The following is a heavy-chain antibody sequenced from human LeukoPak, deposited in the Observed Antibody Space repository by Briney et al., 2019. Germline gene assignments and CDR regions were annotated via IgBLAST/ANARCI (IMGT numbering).Heavy chain of an antibody. J-gene: IGHJ4*02. D-gene: IGHD3-3*01. CDR1: GITFSDYY. V-gene: IGHV3-11*01. CDR3: ATRDVSYYDFWSGYGALGC. CDR2: ISSSGSMI. Sequence: NSGGSLRLSCAASGITFSDYYMTWIRQAPGKGLEWVSYISSSGSMINYADSVKGRFTISRDNAKNSLYLQMNSLRVEDTAVYYCATRDVSYYDFWSGYGALGCWGQGTLVTVSS.